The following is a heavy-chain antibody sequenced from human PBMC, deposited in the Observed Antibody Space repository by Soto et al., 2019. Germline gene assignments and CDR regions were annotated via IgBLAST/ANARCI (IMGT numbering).Heavy chain of an antibody. D-gene: IGHD6-19*01. Sequence: EVQLVQSGAEMKKPGESLRISCKGSGYSFTKYWITWVRQVPGKGLEWMGRITLSDSSDSQITYSPSFQGHITISADKAISTAYLQWNSLTASDTAMYYCARWDRSTGWFTFLGPWGQGTLVTVST. CDR3: ARWDRSTGWFTFLGP. CDR1: GYSFTKYW. V-gene: IGHV5-10-1*01. CDR2: ITLSDSSDSQI. J-gene: IGHJ5*02.